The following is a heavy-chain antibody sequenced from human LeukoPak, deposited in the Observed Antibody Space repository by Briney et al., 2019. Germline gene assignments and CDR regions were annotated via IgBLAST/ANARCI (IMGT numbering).Heavy chain of an antibody. J-gene: IGHJ4*02. CDR3: AKAQGDLRLGY. D-gene: IGHD2-21*02. CDR1: GFTFSSYA. CDR2: ISDSGGST. Sequence: GGSLRLSCAASGFTFSSYAMSWVRQAPGKGLEWVSAISDSGGSTYYADSVKGRFTISRDNSKNTVYLQMNSLRAEDTALYFCAKAQGDLRLGYWGQGSLVTVSS. V-gene: IGHV3-23*01.